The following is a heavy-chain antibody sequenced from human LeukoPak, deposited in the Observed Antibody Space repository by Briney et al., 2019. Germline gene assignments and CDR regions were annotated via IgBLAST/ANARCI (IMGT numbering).Heavy chain of an antibody. J-gene: IGHJ6*02. V-gene: IGHV1-46*01. CDR3: ARREGYCSSTSCPYYYYGMDV. CDR2: INPSGGST. CDR1: GYTFTGYY. Sequence: ASVKVSCKASGYTFTGYYMHWVRQAPGQGLEWMGIINPSGGSTSYAQKFQGRVTMTRDTSTSTVYMELSSLRSEDTAVYYCARREGYCSSTSCPYYYYGMDVWGQGTTVTVSS. D-gene: IGHD2-2*01.